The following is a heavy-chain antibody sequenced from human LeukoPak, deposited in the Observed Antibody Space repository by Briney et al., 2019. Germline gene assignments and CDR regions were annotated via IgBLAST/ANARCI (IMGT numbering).Heavy chain of an antibody. D-gene: IGHD3-22*01. V-gene: IGHV3-33*01. Sequence: GGSLRLSCAAPGFTFSSYGMHWVRQAPGKGLEWVAVIWYDGSNKYYADSVKGRFTISRDNSKNTLYLQMNSLRAEDTAVYYCARGGGPYDSSGYFFNWFDPWGQGTLVTVSS. CDR3: ARGGGPYDSSGYFFNWFDP. CDR2: IWYDGSNK. J-gene: IGHJ5*02. CDR1: GFTFSSYG.